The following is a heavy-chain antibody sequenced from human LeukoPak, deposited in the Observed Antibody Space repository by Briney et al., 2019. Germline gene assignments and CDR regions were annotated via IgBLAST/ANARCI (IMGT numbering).Heavy chain of an antibody. V-gene: IGHV1-2*02. Sequence: ASVKVSCKASGDTFTGYYIHWVRQAPGQGLEWRGGINPNSGGTKSAQRFQGRVTMSRDTSTSTAVMDLSRLRSDDTAVYYCAYEYYYASSGQAVEPNFDYWGQGTLVTVSS. CDR1: GDTFTGYY. CDR3: AYEYYYASSGQAVEPNFDY. D-gene: IGHD3-22*01. CDR2: INPNSGGT. J-gene: IGHJ4*02.